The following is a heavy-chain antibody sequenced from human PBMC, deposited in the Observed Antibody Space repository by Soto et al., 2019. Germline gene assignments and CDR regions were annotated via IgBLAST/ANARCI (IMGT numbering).Heavy chain of an antibody. V-gene: IGHV3-23*01. CDR3: ASRNYYDTSGYYYWYYFDF. Sequence: EVQLLESGGGFVQPGGSLRLSCAASGITFSNYAMSWVRQAPGKGLEWVSGISGSGDSTYYAQSVKGRFTISRDNSKNPVYLQMNRLGAEDTAVYYCASRNYYDTSGYYYWYYFDFWGQGALVTVSS. D-gene: IGHD3-22*01. J-gene: IGHJ4*02. CDR2: ISGSGDST. CDR1: GITFSNYA.